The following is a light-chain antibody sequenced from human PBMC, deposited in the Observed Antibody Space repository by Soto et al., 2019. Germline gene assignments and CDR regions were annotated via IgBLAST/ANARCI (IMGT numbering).Light chain of an antibody. V-gene: IGLV2-14*01. CDR2: EVS. J-gene: IGLJ1*01. Sequence: QSALTQPASVSGSPGQSITISCTGTSSDIGGYSYVSWYQHHPGKAPKLMIYEVSNRPSGVSNRFSGSKSGNTASLTISGLQADDEADYYCTSYTPSSTLLYVFGPGTKLTVL. CDR1: SSDIGGYSY. CDR3: TSYTPSSTLLYV.